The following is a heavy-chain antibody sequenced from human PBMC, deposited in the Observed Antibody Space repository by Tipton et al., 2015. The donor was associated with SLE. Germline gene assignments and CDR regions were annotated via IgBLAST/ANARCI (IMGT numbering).Heavy chain of an antibody. Sequence: SLRLSCAASGFTFSTYWMGWVRQAPGKGLEWVANIKPDGNEKYYVDSVTGRFIISRDNAKNSLYLQMSSLRAEDTAVYYCVQIGGSFSTAFDTWGQGTTVTVSS. CDR1: GFTFSTYW. D-gene: IGHD3-16*01. V-gene: IGHV3-7*01. CDR3: VQIGGSFSTAFDT. J-gene: IGHJ3*02. CDR2: IKPDGNEK.